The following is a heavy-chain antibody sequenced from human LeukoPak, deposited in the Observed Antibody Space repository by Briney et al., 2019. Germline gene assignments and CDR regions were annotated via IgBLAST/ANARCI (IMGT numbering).Heavy chain of an antibody. CDR3: AREVTPYY. D-gene: IGHD2-15*01. CDR2: IKQDGSEK. Sequence: GGSLRLSCAASGFTFSSYGMSWVRQAPGKGLEWVANIKQDGSEKYYVDSVKGRFTISRDNAKNSLYLQMNSLRAEDTAVYYCAREVTPYYWGQGTLVTVSS. CDR1: GFTFSSYG. V-gene: IGHV3-7*01. J-gene: IGHJ4*02.